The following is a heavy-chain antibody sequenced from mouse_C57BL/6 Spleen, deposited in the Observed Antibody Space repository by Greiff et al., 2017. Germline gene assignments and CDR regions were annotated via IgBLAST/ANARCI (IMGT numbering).Heavy chain of an antibody. Sequence: VQLQQPGAELVRPGSSVKLSCKASGYTFTSYWMDWVKQRPGQGLEWIGNIYPSDSETHYNQKFKDKATLTVDKSSSTAYMQLSSLTSGDSEVYYCARLNFDYWGQGTTLTVSS. CDR1: GYTFTSYW. J-gene: IGHJ2*01. V-gene: IGHV1-61*01. CDR3: ARLNFDY. CDR2: IYPSDSET.